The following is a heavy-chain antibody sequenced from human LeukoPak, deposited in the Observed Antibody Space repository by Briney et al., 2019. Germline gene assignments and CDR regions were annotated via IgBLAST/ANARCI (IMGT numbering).Heavy chain of an antibody. CDR3: AKGGSISYYDFLAPGGYFDY. J-gene: IGHJ4*02. D-gene: IGHD3-3*01. V-gene: IGHV3-23*01. CDR2: ISGSGGST. CDR1: GFTFSSYA. Sequence: PGGSLRLSCAASGFTFSSYAMSWVRQAPGKGLEWVSAISGSGGSTYYADSVKGRFAISRDNSKNTLYLQMNSLRAEDTAVYYCAKGGSISYYDFLAPGGYFDYWGQGTLVTVSS.